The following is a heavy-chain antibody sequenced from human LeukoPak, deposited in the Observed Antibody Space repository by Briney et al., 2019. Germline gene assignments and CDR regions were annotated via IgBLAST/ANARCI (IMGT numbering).Heavy chain of an antibody. CDR1: GFTFSSYW. V-gene: IGHV3-7*01. CDR3: ARDGSQTYYYDSSGYLD. Sequence: GGSLRLACAASGFTFSSYWMSWVRQAPGKGLEWVANIKQDGSEKYYVDSVKGRFTISRDNAKNSLYLQMNSLRAEDTAVYYCARDGSQTYYYDSSGYLDWGQGTLVTVSS. CDR2: IKQDGSEK. D-gene: IGHD3-22*01. J-gene: IGHJ4*02.